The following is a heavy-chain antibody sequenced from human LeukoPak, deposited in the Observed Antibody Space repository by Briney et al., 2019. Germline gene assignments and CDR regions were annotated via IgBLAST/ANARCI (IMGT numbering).Heavy chain of an antibody. J-gene: IGHJ6*02. CDR2: IIPIFGTA. V-gene: IGHV1-69*13. CDR1: GDTFSSYA. D-gene: IGHD6-13*01. CDR3: ARDPEGHYSSSWYGYYYYYGMDV. Sequence: GASVKVSCKASGDTFSSYAISWVRQAPGQGLEWMGGIIPIFGTANYAQKFQGRVTITADESTSTAYMELSSLRSEDTAVYYCARDPEGHYSSSWYGYYYYYGMDVWGQGTTVTVSS.